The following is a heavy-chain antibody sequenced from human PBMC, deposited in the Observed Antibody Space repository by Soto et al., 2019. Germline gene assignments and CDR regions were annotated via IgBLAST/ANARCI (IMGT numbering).Heavy chain of an antibody. J-gene: IGHJ4*02. CDR1: GFTFSSYS. V-gene: IGHV3-48*01. D-gene: IGHD6-13*01. CDR2: ISSSSSTI. Sequence: GGSLRLSCAASGFTFSSYSMNWVRQAPGKGLERVSYISSSSSTIYYADSVKGRFTISRDNAKNSLYLQMNSLRAEDTDVYYCAKDTSRAGAAAEEIDYWGQGTLVTVSS. CDR3: AKDTSRAGAAAEEIDY.